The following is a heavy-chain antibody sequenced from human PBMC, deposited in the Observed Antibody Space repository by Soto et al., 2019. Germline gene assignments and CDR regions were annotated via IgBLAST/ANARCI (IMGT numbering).Heavy chain of an antibody. J-gene: IGHJ6*02. D-gene: IGHD3-10*01. Sequence: KASETLSLTCTVSGGSISSSSYYWGWIRQPPGKGLEWIGSIYYSGSTYYNPSLKSRVTISVDTSKNQFSLKLSSVTAADTAVYYCARGPGSGSYIVYYYYYGMDVWGQGTTVTVSS. CDR3: ARGPGSGSYIVYYYYYGMDV. CDR2: IYYSGST. CDR1: GGSISSSSYY. V-gene: IGHV4-39*01.